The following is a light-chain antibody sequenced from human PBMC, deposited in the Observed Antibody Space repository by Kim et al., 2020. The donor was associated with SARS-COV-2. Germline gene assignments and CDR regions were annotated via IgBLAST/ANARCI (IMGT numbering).Light chain of an antibody. V-gene: IGLV2-23*01. CDR2: EDS. Sequence: QSALTQPASVSGSPGQSIAISCTGTSSDVGSYNIVSWYQQHPGKAPKLMIYEDSKRPSGASNRFSGSKSGNTASLTISGLQAEDEADYYCCSYAGSSTWVFGGGTQLTVL. CDR1: SSDVGSYNI. CDR3: CSYAGSSTWV. J-gene: IGLJ3*02.